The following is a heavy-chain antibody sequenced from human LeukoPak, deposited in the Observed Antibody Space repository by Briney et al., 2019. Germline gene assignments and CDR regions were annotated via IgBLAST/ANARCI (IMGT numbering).Heavy chain of an antibody. CDR1: GYTFTSYD. J-gene: IGHJ6*02. CDR3: ARGGGYSYYYGMDV. CDR2: MNPNSGNT. Sequence: ASVKVSCKASGYTFTSYDINWVRQATGQGPEWMGWMNPNSGNTGYAQKFQGRVTMTRNTSISTAYMELSSLRSEDTAVYYCARGGGYSYYYGMDVWGQGTTVTVSS. D-gene: IGHD5-18*01. V-gene: IGHV1-8*01.